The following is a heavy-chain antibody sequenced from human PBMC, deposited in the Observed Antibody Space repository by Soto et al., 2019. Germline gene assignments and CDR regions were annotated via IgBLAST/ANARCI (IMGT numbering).Heavy chain of an antibody. CDR2: IIPMFGKT. D-gene: IGHD3-3*01. CDR3: AKDILEWLFGSVDYYYYGMDV. CDR1: GGTFSTYS. V-gene: IGHV1-69*12. Sequence: QVQLVQSGAEVKKPGSSVKVSCKASGGTFSTYSISWVRQAPGQGLGWMGGIIPMFGKTNYAQKFQGRVTITADESTSTAYMHLCSVRSDDTAAYYCAKDILEWLFGSVDYYYYGMDVWGQGTTVTVSS. J-gene: IGHJ6*02.